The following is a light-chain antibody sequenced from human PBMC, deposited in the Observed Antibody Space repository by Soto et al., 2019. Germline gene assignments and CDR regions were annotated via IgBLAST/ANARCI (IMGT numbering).Light chain of an antibody. CDR3: KKSRSFPLT. V-gene: IGKV1-12*01. CDR2: AES. CDR1: QDLDRW. J-gene: IGKJ4*01. Sequence: DIQMTQSPSSLSASVGDRVTITCRASQDLDRWLAWYQQKPGEAPKVLIFAESSLQSGLPSRFSGGGSGTDLSLTISRLQPEDFATYYCKKSRSFPLTCGGGTKVDIK.